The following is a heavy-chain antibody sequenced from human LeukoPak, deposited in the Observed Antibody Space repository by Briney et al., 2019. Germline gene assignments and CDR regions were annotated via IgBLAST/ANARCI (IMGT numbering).Heavy chain of an antibody. CDR3: ARESSVFPPIYDSSGCLDY. J-gene: IGHJ4*02. CDR1: GYTFTSYG. V-gene: IGHV1-18*01. Sequence: ASVKVSCKASGYTFTSYGISWVQQAPGQGLEWMGWINAYNGNTNYAQKLQGRVTMTTDTSTSTAYMELRSLRSDDTAVYYCARESSVFPPIYDSSGCLDYWGQGTLVTVSS. CDR2: INAYNGNT. D-gene: IGHD3-22*01.